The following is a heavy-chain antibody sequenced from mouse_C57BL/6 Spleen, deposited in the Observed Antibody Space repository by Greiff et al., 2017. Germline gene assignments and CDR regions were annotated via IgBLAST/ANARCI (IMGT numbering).Heavy chain of an antibody. J-gene: IGHJ3*01. D-gene: IGHD3-3*01. CDR2: IDPSDSET. CDR1: GYTFPSYW. CDR3: AKGWDEAY. V-gene: IGHV1-52*01. Sequence: VQLQQPGAVLVRPGSSVKLSCKASGYTFPSYWMHWVKQRPIQGLEWIGNIDPSDSETHYNQKFKDKATLTVDKSSSTADMQLSSLTSEDSAVYYCAKGWDEAYWGQGTLVTVSA.